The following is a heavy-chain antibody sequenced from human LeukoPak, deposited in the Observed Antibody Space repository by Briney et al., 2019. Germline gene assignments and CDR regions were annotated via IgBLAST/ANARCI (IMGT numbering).Heavy chain of an antibody. CDR1: GYAFTGYY. J-gene: IGHJ6*02. CDR2: INPNSDGT. D-gene: IGHD3-10*01. CDR3: ARDRDGMDV. Sequence: ASVKVSCKASGYAFTGYYMHWVRQAPGQGLEWMGWINPNSDGTNYAQKFQGRVTMTRDTSTSTTYMEVSRLRSDDTAVYYCARDRDGMDVCGQGTTVTVSS. V-gene: IGHV1-2*02.